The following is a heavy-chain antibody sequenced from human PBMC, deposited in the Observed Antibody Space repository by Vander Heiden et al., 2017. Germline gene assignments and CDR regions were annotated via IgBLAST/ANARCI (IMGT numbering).Heavy chain of an antibody. V-gene: IGHV1-69*01. J-gene: IGHJ5*02. CDR2: IIPIFGTA. Sequence: VQLVQSGAEVKKPGSSVKVSCRASGGTFSSYAVSWVRQAPGQGLEWMGGIIPIFGTANYAQKFQGRVTITADESTSTAYMEMSSLRSEDTAVYYCAREVTTRWRHPRAGFDPWGQGTMVTVYS. CDR3: AREVTTRWRHPRAGFDP. D-gene: IGHD5-18*01. CDR1: GGTFSSYA.